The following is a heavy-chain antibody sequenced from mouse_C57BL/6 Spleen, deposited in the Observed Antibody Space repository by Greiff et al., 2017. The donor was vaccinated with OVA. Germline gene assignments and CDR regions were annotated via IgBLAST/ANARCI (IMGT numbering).Heavy chain of an antibody. J-gene: IGHJ1*03. CDR3: ARRVITTVVATNFDV. CDR2: ILPGSSST. V-gene: IGHV1-9*01. CDR1: GYTFTGYW. Sequence: QVQLQQSGAELMKPGASVKLSCKATGYTFTGYWIEWVKQRPGHGLEWIGEILPGSSSTNYNEKFKGKATFTADTSSNTAYMQLSSLTTEDSAIYYCARRVITTVVATNFDVWGTGTTVTVSS. D-gene: IGHD1-1*01.